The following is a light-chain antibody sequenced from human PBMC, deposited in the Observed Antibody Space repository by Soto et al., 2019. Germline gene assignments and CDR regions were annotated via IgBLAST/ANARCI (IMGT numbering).Light chain of an antibody. CDR3: QQYYSYLGT. Sequence: DIQMTQSPSSLSASVGDRVTIICRASQSVSTRLAWYQQKPGKAPKLLIYAASTLQSGVPSRFSGSGSGTDFTLTISCLQSEDFATYYCQQYYSYLGTFGQGTRLEIK. CDR1: QSVSTR. CDR2: AAS. J-gene: IGKJ5*01. V-gene: IGKV1-5*02.